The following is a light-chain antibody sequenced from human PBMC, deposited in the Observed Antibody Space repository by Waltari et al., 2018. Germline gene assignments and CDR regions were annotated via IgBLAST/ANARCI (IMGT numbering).Light chain of an antibody. V-gene: IGKV1-12*01. Sequence: DILLTQSPSSVSASVGDRVTISCRPSQNIDTGLAWYQQKPGKAPNLLLYATSSLQSGVPSRFSGTGSETEFTLSISSLQPDDFATYYCQQASSFLLTFGQGTRLEI. CDR3: QQASSFLLT. CDR2: ATS. J-gene: IGKJ5*01. CDR1: QNIDTG.